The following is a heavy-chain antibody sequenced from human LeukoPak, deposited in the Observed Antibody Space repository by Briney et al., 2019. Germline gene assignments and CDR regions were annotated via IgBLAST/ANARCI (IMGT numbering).Heavy chain of an antibody. D-gene: IGHD3-10*01. CDR2: ISYDGSNK. V-gene: IGHV3-30*18. J-gene: IGHJ4*02. CDR1: GFTFSSYG. CDR3: AKSWGFMVRGVNNFDY. Sequence: PGGSLRLSCAASGFTFSSYGMHWVRQAPGKGLEWVAVISYDGSNKYYADSVKGRFTISRDNSKNTLYLQMNSLRAEDTAVYYCAKSWGFMVRGVNNFDYWGQGTLVTVSS.